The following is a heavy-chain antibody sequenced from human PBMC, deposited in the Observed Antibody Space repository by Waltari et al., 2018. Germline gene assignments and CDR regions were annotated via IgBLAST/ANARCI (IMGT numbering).Heavy chain of an antibody. V-gene: IGHV1-18*01. CDR2: SSAYNGNT. CDR3: ARDLRNLRQQLVMGY. J-gene: IGHJ4*02. D-gene: IGHD6-13*01. Sequence: QVQLVQSGAEVKKPGASVKISCKASGYTFTSYGISCVRQAPGQGLEWMGWSSAYNGNTNYAKKLQGRVTMTTDTSTSTAYMELRRLRSDDTAVYYCARDLRNLRQQLVMGYWGQGTLVTVSS. CDR1: GYTFTSYG.